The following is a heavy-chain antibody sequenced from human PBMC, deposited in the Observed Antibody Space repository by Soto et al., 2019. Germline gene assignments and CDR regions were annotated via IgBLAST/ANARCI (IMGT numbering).Heavy chain of an antibody. Sequence: QVQLVESGGGVVQPGRSLRLSCAASGFTFSSYGMHWVRQAPGKGLEWVAVIWYDGSNKYYADSVKGRFTISRDNSKNTLYLQMNSLRAEDTAVYYCARDRAPLLWGWCYFDYWGQGTLVTVSS. V-gene: IGHV3-33*01. J-gene: IGHJ4*02. CDR1: GFTFSSYG. CDR2: IWYDGSNK. D-gene: IGHD2-21*01. CDR3: ARDRAPLLWGWCYFDY.